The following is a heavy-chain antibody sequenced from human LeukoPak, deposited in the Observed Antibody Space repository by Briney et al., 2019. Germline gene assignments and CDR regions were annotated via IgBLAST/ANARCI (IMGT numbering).Heavy chain of an antibody. CDR3: VRYAPVDH. Sequence: GGSLLLSCAASGFTFSDFYMSWFRPVPGKGLEAVAYISRGSGSTRYYTDSARGRFTISRDNGENAVYLQMNSLRTDDTAVYYCVRYAPVDHWGRGALVTASS. D-gene: IGHD2-2*01. J-gene: IGHJ4*02. CDR2: ISRGSGSTR. V-gene: IGHV3-11*01. CDR1: GFTFSDFY.